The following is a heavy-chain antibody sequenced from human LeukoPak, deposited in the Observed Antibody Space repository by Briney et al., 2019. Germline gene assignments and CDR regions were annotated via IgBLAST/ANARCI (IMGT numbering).Heavy chain of an antibody. CDR1: GFTFSRYA. CDR2: ISYDGSNK. Sequence: GGSLRLSCAASGFTFSRYALHWVRQAPGKGLEWVAVISYDGSNKYYADSVRGRFTISRDNSKNTFYLEMNSLGTEDTAVYYCAKDGHLGSGSYLDYWGQGTLVTVSS. J-gene: IGHJ4*02. CDR3: AKDGHLGSGSYLDY. V-gene: IGHV3-30*04. D-gene: IGHD3-10*01.